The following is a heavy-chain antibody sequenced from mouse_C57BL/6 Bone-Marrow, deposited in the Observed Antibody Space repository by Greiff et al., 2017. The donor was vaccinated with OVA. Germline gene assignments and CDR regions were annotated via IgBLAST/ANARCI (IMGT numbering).Heavy chain of an antibody. V-gene: IGHV5-4*01. D-gene: IGHD3-2*02. J-gene: IGHJ2*01. CDR2: ISDGGSYT. Sequence: EVQRVESGGGLVKPGGSLKLSCAASGFTFSSYAMSWVRQTPEKRLEWVATISDGGSYTNYPDNVQGRFTISRDNAKNNLYLQMSHLKSEDTAMYYCARGDSSGYGPYFDYWGQGTTLTVSS. CDR1: GFTFSSYA. CDR3: ARGDSSGYGPYFDY.